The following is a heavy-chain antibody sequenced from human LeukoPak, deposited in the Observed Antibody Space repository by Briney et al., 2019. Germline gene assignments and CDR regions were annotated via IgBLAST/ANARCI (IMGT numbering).Heavy chain of an antibody. V-gene: IGHV2-70*11. CDR3: ARMVSGYYYYYMDV. CDR1: GFSLSTSDTSGMC. Sequence: SGPTLVNPTQTLTLTCTFSGFSLSTSDTSGMCVSWIRQPPGKALEWLARIDWDDDKYYSTSLKTRLTISKDTSNNQVVLTMTNMDPADTATYYCARMVSGYYYYYMDVWGKGATVTVSS. D-gene: IGHD2-8*01. CDR2: IDWDDDK. J-gene: IGHJ6*03.